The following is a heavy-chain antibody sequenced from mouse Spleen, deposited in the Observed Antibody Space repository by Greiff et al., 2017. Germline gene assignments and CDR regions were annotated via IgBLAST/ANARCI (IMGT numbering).Heavy chain of an antibody. D-gene: IGHD2-1*01. Sequence: EVQLQQSGPVLVKPGASVKMSCKASGYTFTDYYMNWVKQSHGKSLEWIGVINPYNGGTSYNQKFKGKATLTVDKSSSTAYMELNSLTSEDSAVYYCARKWDGNDAMDYWGQGTSVTVSS. CDR3: ARKWDGNDAMDY. CDR1: GYTFTDYY. V-gene: IGHV1-19*01. CDR2: INPYNGGT. J-gene: IGHJ4*01.